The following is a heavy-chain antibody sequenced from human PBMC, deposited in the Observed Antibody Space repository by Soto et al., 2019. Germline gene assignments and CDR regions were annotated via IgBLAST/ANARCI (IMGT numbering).Heavy chain of an antibody. CDR2: INPSGGST. V-gene: IGHV1-46*01. D-gene: IGHD6-13*01. Sequence: SVTVTCMECEYTFISYYMHWVRQAPVLVLEWMGIINPSGGSTSYAQKFQGRVTMTRDTSTSTVYMELSSLRSEDTAVYYCSIGIQQLVRYYYYGMDVWGQGNTVIVS. CDR3: SIGIQQLVRYYYYGMDV. J-gene: IGHJ6*02. CDR1: EYTFISYY.